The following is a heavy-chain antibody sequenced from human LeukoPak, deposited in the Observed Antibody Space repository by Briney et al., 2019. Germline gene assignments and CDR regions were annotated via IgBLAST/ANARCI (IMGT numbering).Heavy chain of an antibody. J-gene: IGHJ4*02. CDR3: ASREGYYYDSSGIALGI. D-gene: IGHD3-22*01. CDR1: GFSFGDYS. V-gene: IGHV3-48*01. CDR2: IRSDSSAI. Sequence: GGSLRLSCAAPGFSFGDYSMTWVRQAPGKGLEGVSYIRSDSSAIYYTDSVKGRFTISRDNARKSLYLQMNSLRVEDTAVYYCASREGYYYDSSGIALGIWGQGTLVTVSS.